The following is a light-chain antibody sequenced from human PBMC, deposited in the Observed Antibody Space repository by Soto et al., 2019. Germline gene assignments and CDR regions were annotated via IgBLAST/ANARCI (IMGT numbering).Light chain of an antibody. Sequence: DIQMTQSPSSLSASVGDRVTITCRASQSISSYLNWYQQKPGKAPKLLIYAASSLQSGVPSRFSGSGSGTDFTFNNRSLQTEDFGNYYLQNSFMSPMYTFGQGTKLEIK. V-gene: IGKV1-39*01. CDR3: QNSFMSPMYT. CDR2: AAS. J-gene: IGKJ2*01. CDR1: QSISSY.